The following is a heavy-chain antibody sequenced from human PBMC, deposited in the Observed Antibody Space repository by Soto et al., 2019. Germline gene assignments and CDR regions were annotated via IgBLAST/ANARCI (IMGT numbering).Heavy chain of an antibody. D-gene: IGHD3-10*01. J-gene: IGHJ4*02. Sequence: GGSLRLSCAASGFTFSDYYMSWARQAPGKGPEYISCISTTGTITYYADSVKGRFTISRDNAKNSLYLQMNSLRAEDTAVYYCAFPTRFPDSWGQGTLVTVSS. CDR2: ISTTGTIT. CDR3: AFPTRFPDS. CDR1: GFTFSDYY. V-gene: IGHV3-11*01.